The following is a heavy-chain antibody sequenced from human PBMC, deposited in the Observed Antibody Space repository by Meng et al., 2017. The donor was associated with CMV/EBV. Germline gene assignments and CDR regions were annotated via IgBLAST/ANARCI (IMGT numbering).Heavy chain of an antibody. CDR3: ASGSKVAVAGKFVDY. Sequence: GSLRLSCAVYGGSFSGYYWSWIRQPPGKGLEWIGEINHSGSTNYNPSLKSRVTISVDTSNNQFSLKLSSVTAADTAVYYCASGSKVAVAGKFVDYWGQGTLVTVSS. CDR2: INHSGST. CDR1: GGSFSGYY. J-gene: IGHJ4*02. V-gene: IGHV4-34*01. D-gene: IGHD6-19*01.